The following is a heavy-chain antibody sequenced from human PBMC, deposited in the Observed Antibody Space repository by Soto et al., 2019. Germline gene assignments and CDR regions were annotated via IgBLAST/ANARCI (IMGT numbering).Heavy chain of an antibody. CDR3: ASWADAVDEDQFQH. V-gene: IGHV3-7*01. D-gene: IGHD2-2*01. CDR2: INQAGSQK. Sequence: GGSLRLSCAGSGFRFSNSWMSWIRQAPGKGLEWVAHINQAGSQKYYVDSARGRFTISRDNAKTSLYLQMNNLRAEDTAVYYCASWADAVDEDQFQHCGQGTLVTVSS. J-gene: IGHJ1*01. CDR1: GFRFSNSW.